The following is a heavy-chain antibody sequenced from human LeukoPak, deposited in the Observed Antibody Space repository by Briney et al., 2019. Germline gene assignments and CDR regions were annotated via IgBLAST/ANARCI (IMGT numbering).Heavy chain of an antibody. CDR2: VYYSGSET. V-gene: IGHV4-59*01. D-gene: IGHD4-17*01. CDR1: GDSFTGYY. J-gene: IGHJ3*02. Sequence: SETLSLTCSVSGDSFTGYYWNWVRQPPGKGLEWIGYVYYSGSETDSNPSLKSRVTMSVDSSKNQFSLKLNSVSAADTAVYHCARQMTTLTMGRTFDKWGQGTTVIVSS. CDR3: ARQMTTLTMGRTFDK.